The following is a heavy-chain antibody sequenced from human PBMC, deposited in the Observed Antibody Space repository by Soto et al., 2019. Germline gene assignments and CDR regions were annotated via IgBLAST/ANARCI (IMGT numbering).Heavy chain of an antibody. Sequence: NPSETLSRTCVVSGATIRSPDWWTFFRQPRGKGLEWIGEIFQSGSTNYTPSLESRVTISVDKSKNQFSLTLTSVTAADTAVYFCARGRGRYSSGWSWFDPWGQGILVTVSS. V-gene: IGHV4-4*02. CDR2: IFQSGST. J-gene: IGHJ5*02. CDR3: ARGRGRYSSGWSWFDP. CDR1: GATIRSPDW. D-gene: IGHD6-19*01.